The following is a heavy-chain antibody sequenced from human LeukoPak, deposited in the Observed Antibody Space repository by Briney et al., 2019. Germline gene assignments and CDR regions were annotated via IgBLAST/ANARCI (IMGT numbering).Heavy chain of an antibody. CDR2: INWNGGST. J-gene: IGHJ4*02. Sequence: GGSLRLSCAASGFTFDDYGMSWVRQAPGRGLEWVSAINWNGGSTGYADSVKGRFIVSRDNAKNSLYLQMNSLRAEDTALYYCARTSGGYGDWAYWGQGILVTVSS. CDR1: GFTFDDYG. D-gene: IGHD4-17*01. V-gene: IGHV3-20*04. CDR3: ARTSGGYGDWAY.